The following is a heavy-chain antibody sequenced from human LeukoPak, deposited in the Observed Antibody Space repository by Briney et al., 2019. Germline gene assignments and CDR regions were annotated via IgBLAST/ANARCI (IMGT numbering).Heavy chain of an antibody. V-gene: IGHV1-69*01. CDR3: AREGSGTTESDAFDI. D-gene: IGHD1-1*01. CDR1: GGTFSSYA. J-gene: IGHJ3*02. CDR2: IIPIFGTA. Sequence: SVKVSCKASGGTFSSYAISWVRQAPGQGLEWMGGIIPIFGTANYAQKFQGRVTITADESTSTAYMELSSLRSEDTAVYYCAREGSGTTESDAFDIWGQGTMVTVSS.